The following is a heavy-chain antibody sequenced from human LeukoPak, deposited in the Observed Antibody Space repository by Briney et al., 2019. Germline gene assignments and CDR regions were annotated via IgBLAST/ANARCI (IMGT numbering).Heavy chain of an antibody. V-gene: IGHV3-64*01. CDR1: GFTFSSYA. CDR2: ISSNGGST. J-gene: IGHJ3*02. CDR3: AKDHFGWMSGDDDAFDI. Sequence: GGSLRLSCAASGFTFSSYAMHWVRQAPGKGLEYVSAISSNGGSTYYANSVKGRFTISRDNSKNTLYLQMGSLRAEDMAVYYCAKDHFGWMSGDDDAFDIWGQGTMVTVSS. D-gene: IGHD3-16*01.